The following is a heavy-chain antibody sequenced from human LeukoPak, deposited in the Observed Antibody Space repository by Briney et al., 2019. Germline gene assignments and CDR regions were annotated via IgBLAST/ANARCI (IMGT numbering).Heavy chain of an antibody. CDR1: GYTFTGYY. D-gene: IGHD2-2*01. Sequence: GASVKVSCKASGYTFTGYYMHWVRQAPGQGLEWMGWINPNSGGTNYAQEFQGRVTMTRDTSISTAYMELSRLRSDDTAVYYCASLGYCSSTSCPNYYYYMDVWGKGTTVTVSS. CDR3: ASLGYCSSTSCPNYYYYMDV. V-gene: IGHV1-2*02. CDR2: INPNSGGT. J-gene: IGHJ6*03.